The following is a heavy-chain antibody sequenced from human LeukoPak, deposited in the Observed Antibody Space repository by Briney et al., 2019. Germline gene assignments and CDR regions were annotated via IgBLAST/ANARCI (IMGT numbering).Heavy chain of an antibody. CDR2: ISSNGGST. CDR3: VKGRVVRAAPLDY. D-gene: IGHD2-2*01. J-gene: IGHJ4*02. Sequence: PGGSLRLSCSASGFTFSSYAMHWVRQAPGKGLEYVSAISSNGGSTYYADSVKGRFTISRDNSKNTLYLQMSSLRAEDTAVYYCVKGRVVRAAPLDYWGQGTLVTVSS. V-gene: IGHV3-64D*06. CDR1: GFTFSSYA.